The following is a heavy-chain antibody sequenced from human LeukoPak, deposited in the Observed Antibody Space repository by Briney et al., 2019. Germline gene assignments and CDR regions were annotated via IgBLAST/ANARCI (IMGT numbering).Heavy chain of an antibody. D-gene: IGHD6-19*01. CDR2: IKQDGSEK. V-gene: IGHV3-7*01. CDR1: GFTFSSYW. J-gene: IGHJ5*02. CDR3: ARAQAVADLNWFDP. Sequence: PGGSLRLSCAASGFTFSSYWMSWVREAPGKGLEWVANIKQDGSEKYYVDSVKGRFTISRDNAKNSLYLQMNSLRDEDTAVYYCARAQAVADLNWFDPWGQGTLVTVSS.